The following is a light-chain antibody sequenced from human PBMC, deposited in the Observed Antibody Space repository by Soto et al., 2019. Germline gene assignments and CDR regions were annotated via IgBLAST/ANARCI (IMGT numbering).Light chain of an antibody. Sequence: DIQMTQCPSSVSASVGDRVTITCRASQGISSWLAWYQQKPGKAPKLLIYAASSLQSGVPSRFSGSGSGTDFPLTISSLQPGDVATYHCKQDNIFRPNFGGGTNVDIK. J-gene: IGKJ4*01. CDR1: QGISSW. CDR2: AAS. CDR3: KQDNIFRPN. V-gene: IGKV1D-12*01.